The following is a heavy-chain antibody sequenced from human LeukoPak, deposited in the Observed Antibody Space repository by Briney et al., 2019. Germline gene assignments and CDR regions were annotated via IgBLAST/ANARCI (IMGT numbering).Heavy chain of an antibody. D-gene: IGHD4-11*01. V-gene: IGHV4-59*11. Sequence: PSETLSLTGTVSGDSISSHYWSWIRKPPGKGLECIGYVYYSGIPNYNPSLKSRVTISVDTSKNQLSLKLTSVTTADTAVYYCARTARLFDYWGQGTQVTVSS. J-gene: IGHJ4*02. CDR3: ARTARLFDY. CDR2: VYYSGIP. CDR1: GDSISSHY.